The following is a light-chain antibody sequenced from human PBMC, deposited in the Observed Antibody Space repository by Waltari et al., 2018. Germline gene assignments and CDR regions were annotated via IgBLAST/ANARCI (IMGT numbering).Light chain of an antibody. CDR1: KLGATD. V-gene: IGLV3-1*01. CDR3: QAWDSTTRV. J-gene: IGLJ3*02. Sequence: SYELTQPPSVSVSPGQTASITCSGDKLGATDAVWYPQKPGQAPVLVIYQDNKRPSGIPERFSGSNSGNTATLTISGTQALDEADYYCQAWDSTTRVFGGGTKLTVI. CDR2: QDN.